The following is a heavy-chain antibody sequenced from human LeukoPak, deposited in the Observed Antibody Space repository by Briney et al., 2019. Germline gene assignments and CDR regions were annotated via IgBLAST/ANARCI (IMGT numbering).Heavy chain of an antibody. CDR1: GFTFSTYW. CDR3: ARPPAYDSRNDYFAY. D-gene: IGHD3-22*01. CDR2: INSDGSGT. Sequence: PGGSLRLSCAASGFTFSTYWMHWVRQVPGKGLVWVSHINSDGSGTSYADSVKGRFTISRDNAKNTLYLQMNSLRVEDTAVYYCARPPAYDSRNDYFAYWGQGILVTVSS. J-gene: IGHJ4*02. V-gene: IGHV3-74*01.